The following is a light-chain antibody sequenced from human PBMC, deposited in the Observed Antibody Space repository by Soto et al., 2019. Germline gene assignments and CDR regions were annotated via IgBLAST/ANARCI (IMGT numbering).Light chain of an antibody. V-gene: IGKV3-15*01. Sequence: EIVMTQSPATLSVSPGERATLSCRASHNIGNTLAWYRQKPGQTPRLLIHGASTRATDIPARFSGSGSGTEFTLTISSLQSEDFAVYYCQQHDDWPRTFGQGTTVEIK. J-gene: IGKJ1*01. CDR1: HNIGNT. CDR3: QQHDDWPRT. CDR2: GAS.